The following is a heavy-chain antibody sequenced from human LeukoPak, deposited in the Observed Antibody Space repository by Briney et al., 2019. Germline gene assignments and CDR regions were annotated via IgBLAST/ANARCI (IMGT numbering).Heavy chain of an antibody. V-gene: IGHV4-39*01. Sequence: SETLSLTCIVSGGSISSSSYYWGWIRQPPGKGLEWIGSIYYSGSTYYNPSLKSRVTISVDTSKNQFSLKLSSVTAADTAVYYCARHKYYYDSSGYYHTEDFQHWGQGTLVTVSS. D-gene: IGHD3-22*01. J-gene: IGHJ1*01. CDR1: GGSISSSSYY. CDR3: ARHKYYYDSSGYYHTEDFQH. CDR2: IYYSGST.